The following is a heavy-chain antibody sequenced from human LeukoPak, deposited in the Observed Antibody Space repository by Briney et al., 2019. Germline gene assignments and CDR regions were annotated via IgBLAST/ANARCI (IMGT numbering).Heavy chain of an antibody. CDR3: AIDGYCSSTSCYIGYRWDY. V-gene: IGHV1-69*13. Sequence: GPTVKVSCKASGGTFSSYAISWVRQAPGQGLEWMGGIIPIFGTANYAQKFKGRVTITADESTSTAYMELSSLRSEDTAVYYCAIDGYCSSTSCYIGYRWDYWGQGTLVTVSS. J-gene: IGHJ4*02. D-gene: IGHD2-2*02. CDR2: IIPIFGTA. CDR1: GGTFSSYA.